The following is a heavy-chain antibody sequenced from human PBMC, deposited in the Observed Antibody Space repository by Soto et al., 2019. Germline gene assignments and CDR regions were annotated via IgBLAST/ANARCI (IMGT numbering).Heavy chain of an antibody. CDR2: IYYSGNT. Sequence: SETLSLTCTVSGGSIRSGGYYWSWVRQNPRRGLEWIGNIYYSGNTYYNPSLKSRLTISVDTSKNQFSLNLSSVTAADTAVYYCARDRAAMVRGDPDYYYYYGMDVWGQGTTVTVSS. CDR3: ARDRAAMVRGDPDYYYYYGMDV. D-gene: IGHD3-10*01. CDR1: GGSIRSGGYY. V-gene: IGHV4-31*03. J-gene: IGHJ6*02.